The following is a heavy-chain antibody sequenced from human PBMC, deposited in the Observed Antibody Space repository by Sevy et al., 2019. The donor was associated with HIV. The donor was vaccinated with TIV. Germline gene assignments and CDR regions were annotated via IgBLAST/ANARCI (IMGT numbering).Heavy chain of an antibody. J-gene: IGHJ6*02. V-gene: IGHV3-23*01. D-gene: IGHD3-10*01. Sequence: GGSLRLSCAASGFTFDNNAMYWVRQAPGKGLEWVSVISGSGFSTKYADSVKGRFTISRDISKSTLYLQMNSLRAEDTAVYYCAKVYYYDSGTVIPRGMDVWGQGTTVTVSS. CDR2: ISGSGFST. CDR1: GFTFDNNA. CDR3: AKVYYYDSGTVIPRGMDV.